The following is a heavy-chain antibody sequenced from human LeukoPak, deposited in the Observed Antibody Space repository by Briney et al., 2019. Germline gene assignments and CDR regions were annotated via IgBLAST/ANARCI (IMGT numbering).Heavy chain of an antibody. J-gene: IGHJ4*02. CDR1: GGSISSSSYY. D-gene: IGHD5-12*01. CDR3: ARHSVATITSFDY. V-gene: IGHV4-39*01. CDR2: IYYSGST. Sequence: PSETLSLTCTVSGGSISSSSYYWGWIRQPPGKGLEWIGSIYYSGSTYYNPSLKSRVTISVDTSKNRFSLKLSSVTAADTVVYYCARHSVATITSFDYWGQGTLVTVSS.